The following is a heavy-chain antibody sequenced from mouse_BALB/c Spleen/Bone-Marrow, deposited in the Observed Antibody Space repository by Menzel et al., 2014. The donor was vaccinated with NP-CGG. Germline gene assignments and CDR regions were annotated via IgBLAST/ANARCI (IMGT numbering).Heavy chain of an antibody. V-gene: IGHV5-6-5*01. CDR2: TYSGGST. Sequence: EVKLMESGGGLVKPGGSLKLSCAASGFTFSTYAMSWVRQTPEKRLEWVASTYSGGSTYYPDSVKGRFTISRDNARNILYLQMNSLRSEDTAMYYCARRYYGYWYFDVWGAGTTVTVSS. CDR3: ARRYYGYWYFDV. CDR1: GFTFSTYA. D-gene: IGHD1-1*01. J-gene: IGHJ1*01.